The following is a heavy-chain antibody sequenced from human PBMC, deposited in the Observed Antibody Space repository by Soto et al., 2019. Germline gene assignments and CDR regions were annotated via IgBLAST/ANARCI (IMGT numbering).Heavy chain of an antibody. J-gene: IGHJ3*02. Sequence: GGSLRLSCAASGFTFSSYGMHWVRQAPGKGLEWVAVIWYDGSNKYYADSVKGRFTISRDNSKNTLYLQMNSLRAEDTAVYYCASQYAYRGTDAFDIWGQGTMVTVSS. V-gene: IGHV3-30*19. D-gene: IGHD4-4*01. CDR2: IWYDGSNK. CDR1: GFTFSSYG. CDR3: ASQYAYRGTDAFDI.